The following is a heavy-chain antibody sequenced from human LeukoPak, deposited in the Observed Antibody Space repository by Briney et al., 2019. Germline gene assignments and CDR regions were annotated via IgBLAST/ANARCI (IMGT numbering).Heavy chain of an antibody. J-gene: IGHJ4*02. CDR3: ARGRRIAEAGNRFHY. CDR1: GGSFSGYY. D-gene: IGHD6-19*01. Sequence: SETLSLTCAVYGGSFSGYYWSWIRQPPGKGLEWIGEINHSGSTNYNPSLKSRVTISVDTSKNQFSLKLSSVTAADTAVYYCARGRRIAEAGNRFHYWGQGTLVTVSS. CDR2: INHSGST. V-gene: IGHV4-34*01.